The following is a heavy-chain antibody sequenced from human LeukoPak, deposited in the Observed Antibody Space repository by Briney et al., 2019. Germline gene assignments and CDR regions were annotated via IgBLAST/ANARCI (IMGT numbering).Heavy chain of an antibody. Sequence: SETLSLTCTVSGVSFSSGGYYWSWIRQHPGKGLEWLGYIYHYGTTYYNPSLRSRLTMSVDTSKKQFSLKLSSVTAADTAVYYCARGRDSGWYVWDWGQGTLVTVSS. CDR2: IYHYGTT. CDR1: GVSFSSGGYY. V-gene: IGHV4-31*03. CDR3: ARGRDSGWYVWD. D-gene: IGHD6-19*01. J-gene: IGHJ4*02.